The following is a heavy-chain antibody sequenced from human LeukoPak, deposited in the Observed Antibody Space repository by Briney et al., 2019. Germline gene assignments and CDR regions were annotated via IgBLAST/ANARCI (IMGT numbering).Heavy chain of an antibody. CDR2: ISYDGSNK. CDR1: GFTFSSYG. J-gene: IGHJ4*02. Sequence: PGGSLRLSCAASGFTFSSYGMHWVRQAPGKGLEWVAVISYDGSNKYYVDSVKGRFTISRDNSKNTLYLQMNSLRAEDTAVYYCAKGPSGWYSAFDYWGQGTLVTVSS. CDR3: AKGPSGWYSAFDY. D-gene: IGHD6-19*01. V-gene: IGHV3-30*18.